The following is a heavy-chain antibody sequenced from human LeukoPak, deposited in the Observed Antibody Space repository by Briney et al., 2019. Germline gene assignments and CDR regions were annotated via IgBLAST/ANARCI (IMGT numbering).Heavy chain of an antibody. Sequence: ASVKVSCKASGYTFTGYYMHWVRQAPGQGLEWMGRINPNSGGTNYAQKFQGRVTMTRDTSISTAYMELSRLRSDDTAVYYCARDRRKGDNWFDHWGQGTLVTVSS. CDR3: ARDRRKGDNWFDH. CDR2: INPNSGGT. V-gene: IGHV1-2*06. J-gene: IGHJ5*02. CDR1: GYTFTGYY.